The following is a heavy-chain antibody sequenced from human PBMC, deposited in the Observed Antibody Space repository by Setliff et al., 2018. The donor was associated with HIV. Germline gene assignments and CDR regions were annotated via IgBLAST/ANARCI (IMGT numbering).Heavy chain of an antibody. J-gene: IGHJ4*02. V-gene: IGHV1-46*01. Sequence: GASVKVSCKASGGTFSSYGISWVRQAPGQGLEWMGEINPSGGSTSYSEKSRGRATMTRDTSRSTVYMELSSLRFDDTAVYYCARVPILRYASPVDMWGQGTLVTVSS. CDR2: INPSGGST. D-gene: IGHD3-9*01. CDR3: ARVPILRYASPVDM. CDR1: GGTFSSYG.